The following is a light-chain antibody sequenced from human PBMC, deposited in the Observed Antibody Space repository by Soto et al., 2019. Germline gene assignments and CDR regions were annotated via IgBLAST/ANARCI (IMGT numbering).Light chain of an antibody. CDR1: QSISSW. Sequence: DIQMTQSPSTLSASVGDRVAITCRASQSISSWLAWYQQKPGKAPKLLIYDASSLESGVLSRFSGSGFGTEFTLTISSLQPDDFATYYCQQYNSYPWTFGQGTKVDIK. CDR3: QQYNSYPWT. V-gene: IGKV1-5*01. CDR2: DAS. J-gene: IGKJ1*01.